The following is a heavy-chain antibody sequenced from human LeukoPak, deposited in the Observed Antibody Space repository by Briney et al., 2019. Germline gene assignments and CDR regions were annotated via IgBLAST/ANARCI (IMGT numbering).Heavy chain of an antibody. V-gene: IGHV3-30*03. Sequence: GGSLRLSCAASGFDFNYSGMHWVRQAPGKGLEWVALISYDGRNRDYAASVKGRFTISRDNAKNSLYLQMNSLRAEDTALYYCARVEVGATQMWAFDIWGQGTMVTVSS. D-gene: IGHD1-26*01. CDR1: GFDFNYSG. CDR2: ISYDGRNR. CDR3: ARVEVGATQMWAFDI. J-gene: IGHJ3*02.